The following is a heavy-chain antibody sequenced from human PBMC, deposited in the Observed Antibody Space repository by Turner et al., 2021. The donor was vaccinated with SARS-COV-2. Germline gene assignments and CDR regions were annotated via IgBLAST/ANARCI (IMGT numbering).Heavy chain of an antibody. V-gene: IGHV3-7*01. J-gene: IGHJ4*02. Sequence: EVQLVESGGGLVQPGGSRRLSCAASGFTFSRYWMNWVRQAPGKGLEWVANIKQDGSEKYYVDSVKGRFTISRDNAKNSLYLQMNSLRAEDTAVYYCTRDSAYYDFWSGYYTGRENPYFDYWGQGTLVTVSS. CDR1: GFTFSRYW. CDR3: TRDSAYYDFWSGYYTGRENPYFDY. D-gene: IGHD3-3*01. CDR2: IKQDGSEK.